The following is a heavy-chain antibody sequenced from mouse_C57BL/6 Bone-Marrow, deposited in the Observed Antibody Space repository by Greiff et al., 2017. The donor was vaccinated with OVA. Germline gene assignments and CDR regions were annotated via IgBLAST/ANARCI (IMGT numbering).Heavy chain of an antibody. CDR1: GYTFTSYW. V-gene: IGHV1-69*01. Sequence: QVQLKQPGAELVMPGASVKLSCKASGYTFTSYWMHWVKQRPGQGLEWIGEIDPSDSYTNYNQKFKGKSTLTVDKSSSTAYMQLSSLTSEDSAVYYCARYGYCGSSPDYWGQGTTLTVSS. CDR2: IDPSDSYT. J-gene: IGHJ2*01. D-gene: IGHD1-1*01. CDR3: ARYGYCGSSPDY.